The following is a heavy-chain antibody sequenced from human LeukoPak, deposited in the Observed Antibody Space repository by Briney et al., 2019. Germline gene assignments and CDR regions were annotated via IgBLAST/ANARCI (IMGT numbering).Heavy chain of an antibody. V-gene: IGHV4-59*01. J-gene: IGHJ4*02. CDR2: IYYSGST. CDR3: ATVDTAMVRGFDY. Sequence: SETLSLTCTVSGGSISSYYWSWIRQPPGKGLEWIGYIYYSGSTNYNPSLKSRVTISVDTSKNQFSLKLSPVPAADTAVYYCATVDTAMVRGFDYWGQGTLVTVSS. D-gene: IGHD5-18*01. CDR1: GGSISSYY.